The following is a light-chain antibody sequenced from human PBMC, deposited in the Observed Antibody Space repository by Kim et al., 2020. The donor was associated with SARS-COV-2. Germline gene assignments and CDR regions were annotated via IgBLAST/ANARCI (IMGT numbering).Light chain of an antibody. J-gene: IGLJ2*01. CDR2: DEA. V-gene: IGLV3-19*01. CDR3: ASRDIAGNHVL. CDR1: SLGSYY. Sequence: ALGKTVRLTCQGHSLGSYYASSYQQKPGQAPILVIFDEANRPSGIADRFSGSSAGNTASLTITGALAEDEADYYSASRDIAGNHVLFGGGTQLTVL.